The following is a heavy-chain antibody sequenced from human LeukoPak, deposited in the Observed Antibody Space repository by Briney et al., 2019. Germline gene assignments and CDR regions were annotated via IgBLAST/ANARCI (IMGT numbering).Heavy chain of an antibody. CDR2: IWPDGTIQ. V-gene: IGHV3-33*01. J-gene: IGHJ4*02. D-gene: IGHD2-8*02. Sequence: GGSLRLSCASSGFIFSYYGMHWVRQAPGKGLEWLAVIWPDGTIQYYADPVKGRFTISRDNSKNTLYLQLTGLRADDSAVYYCARHNHDWGWDFWGQGAQVTVSS. CDR1: GFIFSYYG. CDR3: ARHNHDWGWDF.